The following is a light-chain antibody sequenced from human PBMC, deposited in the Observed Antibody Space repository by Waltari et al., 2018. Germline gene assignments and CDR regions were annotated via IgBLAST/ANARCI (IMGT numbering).Light chain of an antibody. CDR3: DSTDRTGKQRV. CDR1: ALPNKY. V-gene: IGLV3-10*01. Sequence: SYELTQPPSVSVSPGQTARITCSGDALPNKYGYWYQQKSGQAPVLVIYEDNKRRSGIPERCSGSSSGTRVTLTISGAQVEDEGDYYCDSTDRTGKQRVFGGGTKLTVL. J-gene: IGLJ2*01. CDR2: EDN.